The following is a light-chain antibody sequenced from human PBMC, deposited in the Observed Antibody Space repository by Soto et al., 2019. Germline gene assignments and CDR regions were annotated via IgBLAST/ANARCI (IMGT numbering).Light chain of an antibody. CDR2: WAS. CDR3: QQYYSSPYA. CDR1: QTVLYSSNNKNY. Sequence: DIVMTQSPDSLAVSLGERATINCKSSQTVLYSSNNKNYLAWYQQKAGQPPKLLIYWASTRESGVPDRFSGIRSGTDFTLTINTLQAEDVAVYFCQQYYSSPYAFGQGTKLEIK. V-gene: IGKV4-1*01. J-gene: IGKJ2*01.